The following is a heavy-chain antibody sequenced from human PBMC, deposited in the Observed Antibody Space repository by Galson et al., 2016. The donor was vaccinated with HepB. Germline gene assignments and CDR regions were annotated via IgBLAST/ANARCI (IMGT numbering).Heavy chain of an antibody. CDR2: IDWNSGKI. D-gene: IGHD6-6*01. CDR3: GKDLRPGGMDV. V-gene: IGHV3-9*01. J-gene: IGHJ6*02. CDR1: GFTFDGYA. Sequence: SLRLSCAAPGFTFDGYAMHWVRQSPGKGLEWVSGIDWNSGKIYYADSVKGRFIISRDNAKNSLYLQMNSLRPEDTALYYCGKDLRPGGMDVWGQGTTVTVSS.